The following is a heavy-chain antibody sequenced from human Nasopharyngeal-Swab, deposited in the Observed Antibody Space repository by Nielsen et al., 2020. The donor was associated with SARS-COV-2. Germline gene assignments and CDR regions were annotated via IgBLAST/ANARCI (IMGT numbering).Heavy chain of an antibody. V-gene: IGHV1-3*01. CDR1: GYTFTSYA. J-gene: IGHJ3*02. Sequence: ASVKVSCKASGYTFTSYAMHWVRQAPGQRLEWMGWINAGNGNTKYSQKFQGRVTITRDTSASTAYMELSSLRSEDTAVCYCARDRITDPDAFDIWGQGTMVTVSS. CDR3: ARDRITDPDAFDI. CDR2: INAGNGNT.